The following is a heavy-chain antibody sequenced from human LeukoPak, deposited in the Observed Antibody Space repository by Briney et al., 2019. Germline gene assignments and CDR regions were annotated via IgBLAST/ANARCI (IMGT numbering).Heavy chain of an antibody. D-gene: IGHD6-13*01. CDR3: ARPNTPGIAAAGPKTPHAFDI. J-gene: IGHJ3*02. CDR1: GFTFSSYW. V-gene: IGHV3-7*01. CDR2: IKQDGSEK. Sequence: GGSLRLSCAASGFTFSSYWMSWVRQAPGKGLEWVANIKQDGSEKYYVDSVKGRFTISRDNAKNSLYLQMNSLRAEDTAVYYCARPNTPGIAAAGPKTPHAFDIWGQGTMVTVSS.